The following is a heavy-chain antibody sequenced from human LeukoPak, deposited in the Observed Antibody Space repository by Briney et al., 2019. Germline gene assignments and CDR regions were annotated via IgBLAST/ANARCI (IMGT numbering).Heavy chain of an antibody. CDR2: IYSGGET. V-gene: IGHV3-66*02. CDR3: ARDQCTSASCYSN. CDR1: GITVSRNH. J-gene: IGHJ1*01. Sequence: GGSLRLSCAASGITVSRNHMSWVRQAPGKGLEWVSVIYSGGETYYAESVKGRFTISRDSSKNTLYLQMNSLRDEDTAVYYCARDQCTSASCYSNWGQGTLVTVSS. D-gene: IGHD2-2*02.